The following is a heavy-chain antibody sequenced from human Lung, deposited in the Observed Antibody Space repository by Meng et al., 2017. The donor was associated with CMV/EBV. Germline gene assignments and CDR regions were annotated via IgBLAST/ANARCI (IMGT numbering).Heavy chain of an antibody. D-gene: IGHD3/OR15-3a*01. V-gene: IGHV1-2*02. CDR2: INPNSGGT. Sequence: SVXVSXXASGYTFNGYNMHWVRQAPGQGLEWMGWINPNSGGTNYAQRFQGRVTLTIDTSISTAYMELSRLKSDDTAVYFCARLFHTILGTGYYYGMDVWGQRTTVXVSS. J-gene: IGHJ6*02. CDR1: GYTFNGYN. CDR3: ARLFHTILGTGYYYGMDV.